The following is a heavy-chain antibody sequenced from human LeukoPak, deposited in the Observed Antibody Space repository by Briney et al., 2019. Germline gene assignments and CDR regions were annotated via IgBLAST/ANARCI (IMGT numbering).Heavy chain of an antibody. CDR1: GGSLSSGGYF. CDR2: IYYSGST. J-gene: IGHJ4*02. Sequence: PSETLSLTCAVSGGSLSSGGYFWSWVRQPPGKGLEWGGYIYYSGSTYYNPSLKSRVTISVDTSKKQFSLKLSSVPAADTAVYYCARTPSTVATNYYFDYWGQGTLVTVSS. V-gene: IGHV4-30-4*07. CDR3: ARTPSTVATNYYFDY. D-gene: IGHD4-23*01.